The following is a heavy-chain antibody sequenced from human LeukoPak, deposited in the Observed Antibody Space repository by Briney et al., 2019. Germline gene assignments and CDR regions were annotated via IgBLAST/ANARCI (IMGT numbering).Heavy chain of an antibody. D-gene: IGHD6-13*01. CDR2: IKSKDDGETI. CDR1: GITFRNYW. V-gene: IGHV3-15*01. Sequence: GGSLRLSCVASGITFRNYWMSWIRQAPGRGLEWVARIKSKDDGETIDYNAPVKGRFTISRDDSKNTLYLEMNSLKNEDTAMYYCTVRSSIWSQGTLVTVSS. CDR3: TVRSSI. J-gene: IGHJ4*02.